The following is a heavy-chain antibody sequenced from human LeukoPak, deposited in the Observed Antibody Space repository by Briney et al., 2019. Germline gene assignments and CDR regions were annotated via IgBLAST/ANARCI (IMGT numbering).Heavy chain of an antibody. D-gene: IGHD2-21*01. CDR3: ARVTEGDSPLGAFDI. Sequence: SETLSLTCAVSGGSISSSNWWSWVRQPPGKGLEWIGEIYHSGSTNYNPSLKGRVTISVDKSKNQFSLKLSSVTAADTAVYYCARVTEGDSPLGAFDIWGQGTMVTVSS. V-gene: IGHV4-4*02. CDR2: IYHSGST. J-gene: IGHJ3*02. CDR1: GGSISSSNW.